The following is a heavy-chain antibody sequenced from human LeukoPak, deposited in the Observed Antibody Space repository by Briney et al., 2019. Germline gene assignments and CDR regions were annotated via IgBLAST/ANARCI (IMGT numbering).Heavy chain of an antibody. V-gene: IGHV1-69*06. CDR1: GGTFSSYG. J-gene: IGHJ5*02. D-gene: IGHD3-10*01. CDR3: AGGSGISTDPFDP. CDR2: IFPLFGTT. Sequence: SVKVSCKASGGTFSSYGISWVRQAPGQGLEWIGEIFPLFGTTNYAQNFQGRVTITADTSTSTAYMELRSLRSDDTAVYYCAGGSGISTDPFDPWGQGTLVTVSS.